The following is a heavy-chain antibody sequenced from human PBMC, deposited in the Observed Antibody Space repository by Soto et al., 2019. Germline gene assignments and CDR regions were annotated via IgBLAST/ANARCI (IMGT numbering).Heavy chain of an antibody. CDR2: SSDRRTGNT. Sequence: GGSLRLSCAASGFTFSSYTLNWVRRAPGKGLEWVATSSDRRTGNTHYSDSVRGRFTLSRDYSRNILFLQMDSLRADDTALYYCTTWLTAHFDYWGRGAQVTVSS. CDR3: TTWLTAHFDY. J-gene: IGHJ4*02. V-gene: IGHV3-23*01. CDR1: GFTFSSYT. D-gene: IGHD2-21*02.